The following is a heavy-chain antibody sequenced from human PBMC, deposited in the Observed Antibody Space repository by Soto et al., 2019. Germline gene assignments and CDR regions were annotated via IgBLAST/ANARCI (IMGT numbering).Heavy chain of an antibody. CDR2: IYYSGIM. Sequence: NPSETLSLTCTVSGGSISSGGYYWSWIRQHPGKGLEWIGYIYYSGIMYYNPSLKSRLTLSVDTSKNQFSLKLSSVTAADTAVYYCARDMFKVGYGGNAGYFDLWGRGTLVTVSS. D-gene: IGHD4-17*01. CDR1: GGSISSGGYY. J-gene: IGHJ2*01. CDR3: ARDMFKVGYGGNAGYFDL. V-gene: IGHV4-31*03.